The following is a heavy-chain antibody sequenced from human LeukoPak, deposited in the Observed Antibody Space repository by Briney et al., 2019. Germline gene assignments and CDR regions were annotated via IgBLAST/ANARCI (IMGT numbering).Heavy chain of an antibody. J-gene: IGHJ4*02. CDR3: ARVSGYRTLSFDY. CDR2: ISSSGSTI. D-gene: IGHD6-25*01. Sequence: GGSLRLSCAASGFTFSSYEMNWVRQAPGKGLEWVSYISSSGSTIYYADSVKGRFTISRDNAKSTLYLQMNSLRADDTAVYYCARVSGYRTLSFDYWGQGTLVTVSS. V-gene: IGHV3-48*03. CDR1: GFTFSSYE.